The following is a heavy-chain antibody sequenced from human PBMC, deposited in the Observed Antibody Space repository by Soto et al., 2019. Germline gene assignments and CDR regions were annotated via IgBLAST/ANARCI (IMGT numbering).Heavy chain of an antibody. CDR1: GFTLSGYE. Sequence: EVQLVESGGGLVQPGGSLRLSCTTSGFTLSGYEMNWVRQAPGKGLEWVSYINTGGVTIYADSVKGRFTISRDNAQNSLLLQMNSLRAEDTAVYYCARDKGERVAYGMDVWGQGTTVTVSS. V-gene: IGHV3-48*03. CDR2: INTGGVT. J-gene: IGHJ6*02. D-gene: IGHD3-16*01. CDR3: ARDKGERVAYGMDV.